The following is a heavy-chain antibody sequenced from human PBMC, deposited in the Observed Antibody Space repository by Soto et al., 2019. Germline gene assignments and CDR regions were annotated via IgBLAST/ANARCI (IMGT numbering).Heavy chain of an antibody. CDR2: ISYDGSNK. Sequence: VQLVESGGGVVQPGRSLRLSCAASGFTFSSYAMHWVRQAPGKGLEWVAVISYDGSNKYYADSVKGRFTISRDNSKNTLYLQMNSLRAEDTAVYYCAKGYCSGGSCHYYYYYGMDVWGQGTTVTVSS. D-gene: IGHD2-15*01. CDR1: GFTFSSYA. CDR3: AKGYCSGGSCHYYYYYGMDV. V-gene: IGHV3-30-3*01. J-gene: IGHJ6*02.